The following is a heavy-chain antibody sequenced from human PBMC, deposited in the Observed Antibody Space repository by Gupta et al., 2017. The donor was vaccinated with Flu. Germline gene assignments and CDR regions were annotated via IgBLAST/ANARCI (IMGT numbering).Heavy chain of an antibody. Sequence: RQPPGKGLEWIGEINHSGSTNYNPSLKSRVTISVDTSKNQFSLKLSSVTAADTAVYYCARGAPYSSSRYFDYWDQGTLVTVSS. D-gene: IGHD6-13*01. J-gene: IGHJ4*02. CDR3: ARGAPYSSSRYFDY. CDR2: INHSGST. V-gene: IGHV4-34*01.